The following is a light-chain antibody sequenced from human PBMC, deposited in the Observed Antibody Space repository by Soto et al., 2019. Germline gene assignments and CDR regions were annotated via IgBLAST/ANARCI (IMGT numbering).Light chain of an antibody. CDR2: ATS. CDR1: PSIGSY. CDR3: QQSFSFTRT. J-gene: IGKJ1*01. Sequence: DIQMTHSPSSRSASVGDRVTIAWRASPSIGSYLNWYEQKPGKAPKLLMFATSYLPGGVPSRLCGSGSSTDFTLTINGLQPVDFATYSGQQSFSFTRTFGQGTKLDIK. V-gene: IGKV1-39*01.